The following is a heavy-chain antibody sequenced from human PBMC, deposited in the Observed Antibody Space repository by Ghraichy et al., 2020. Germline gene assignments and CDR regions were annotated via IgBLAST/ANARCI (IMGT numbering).Heavy chain of an antibody. CDR1: GGSVSSGSYY. Sequence: SQTLSLTCTVSGGSVSSGSYYWSWIRQPPGKGLEWIGYIYYSGSTNYNPSLKSRVTISVDTSKNQFSLKLSSVTAADTAVYYCASSPLYWAGALGYWGQGTLVTVSS. D-gene: IGHD2-15*01. CDR3: ASSPLYWAGALGY. J-gene: IGHJ4*02. CDR2: IYYSGST. V-gene: IGHV4-61*01.